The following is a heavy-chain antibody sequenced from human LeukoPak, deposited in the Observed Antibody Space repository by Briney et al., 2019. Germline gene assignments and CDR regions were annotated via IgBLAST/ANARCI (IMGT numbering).Heavy chain of an antibody. CDR3: VRDSEGSFDY. D-gene: IGHD3-10*01. J-gene: IGHJ4*02. CDR2: CLDSSCTE. CDR1: GFTFGTYD. V-gene: IGHV3-23*01. Sequence: GGSLRLSCAASGFTFGTYDMSWVRQAPGKGLEWVSTLACLDSSCTEYYSDSVKGRFSISRDKSKSTLSLQLNSLRVEDTAIYYCVRDSEGSFDYWGRGTLVTVSS.